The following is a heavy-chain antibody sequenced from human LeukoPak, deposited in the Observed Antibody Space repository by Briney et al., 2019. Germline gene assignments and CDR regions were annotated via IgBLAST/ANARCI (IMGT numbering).Heavy chain of an antibody. CDR1: GYTFTIYY. CDR3: ARGSDSSGYYFDYFDY. J-gene: IGHJ4*02. V-gene: IGHV1-46*01. Sequence: GASVNVSCKASGYTFTIYYMHWVRQAPGQGLEWMGIINPSGGSTSYAQKFQGRVTMTRDTSTSTVYMELSSLRSEDTAVYYCARGSDSSGYYFDYFDYWGQGTLVTVSS. D-gene: IGHD3-22*01. CDR2: INPSGGST.